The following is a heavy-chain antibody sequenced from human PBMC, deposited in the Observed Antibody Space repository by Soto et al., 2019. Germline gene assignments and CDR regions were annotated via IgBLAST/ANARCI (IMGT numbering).Heavy chain of an antibody. Sequence: SETLSLTCTVSGGSISSYYWSWIRQPPGKGLEWIGYIYYSGSTNYNPSLKSRVTISVDTSKNQFSLKLSSVTAADTAVYYCARVSYSGYDSLWYYMDVWGKGTTVTVSS. J-gene: IGHJ6*03. V-gene: IGHV4-59*01. D-gene: IGHD5-12*01. CDR1: GGSISSYY. CDR2: IYYSGST. CDR3: ARVSYSGYDSLWYYMDV.